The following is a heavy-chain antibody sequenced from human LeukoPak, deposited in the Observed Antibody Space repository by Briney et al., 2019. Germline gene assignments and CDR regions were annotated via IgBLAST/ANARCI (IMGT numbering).Heavy chain of an antibody. CDR2: ISGSGTTI. Sequence: GGSLRLSCAASGFTFSSYGMHWVRQAPGKGLDWVSDISGSGTTIYYADSAKGRSTISRDNSKNTLYLQMNSLRAEDTAVYYCAKEINHQWLVPLDAFDIWGQGTMVTVSS. D-gene: IGHD6-19*01. V-gene: IGHV3-23*01. CDR3: AKEINHQWLVPLDAFDI. J-gene: IGHJ3*02. CDR1: GFTFSSYG.